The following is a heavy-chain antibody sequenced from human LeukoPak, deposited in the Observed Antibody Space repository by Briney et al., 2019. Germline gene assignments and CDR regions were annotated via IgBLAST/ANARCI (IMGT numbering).Heavy chain of an antibody. CDR3: TTEAELRHYCTNGICYNFDC. V-gene: IGHV3-15*01. J-gene: IGHJ4*02. CDR1: GCTFTNAW. D-gene: IGHD2-8*01. CDR2: IKSKTDGGTT. Sequence: WGALRLSCAGSGCTFTNAWMSWGRQAPGKGLEWFGRIKSKTDGGTTDYAAPVKGRFTISRDDSKNTLYLQMNSLKTEDTAVYYCTTEAELRHYCTNGICYNFDCWGQGTLVTVSS.